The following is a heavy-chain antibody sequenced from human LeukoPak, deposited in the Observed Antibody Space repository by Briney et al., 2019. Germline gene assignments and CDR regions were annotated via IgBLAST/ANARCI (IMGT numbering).Heavy chain of an antibody. Sequence: SVKVSCKASGGTFSSYAISWVRQAPGQGLEWLGGIIPIFGTANYAQKFQGRVTITADESTSTAYMELSSLRSEDTAVYYCARTPYDILTGTYYYGMDVWGQGTTVTVSS. CDR2: IIPIFGTA. D-gene: IGHD3-9*01. J-gene: IGHJ6*02. CDR3: ARTPYDILTGTYYYGMDV. V-gene: IGHV1-69*13. CDR1: GGTFSSYA.